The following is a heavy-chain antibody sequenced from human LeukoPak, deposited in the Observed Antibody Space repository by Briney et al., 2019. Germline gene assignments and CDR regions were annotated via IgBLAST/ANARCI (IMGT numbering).Heavy chain of an antibody. D-gene: IGHD5-24*01. CDR2: IIPIFGTA. CDR3: ARERIVDGYMAIDP. CDR1: GGTFSSYA. J-gene: IGHJ5*02. Sequence: ASVKVSCKASGGTFSSYAISWVRQAPGQGLEWMGGIIPIFGTANYAQKFQGRVTITADESTSTAYMELSSLRSEDTAVYYCARERIVDGYMAIDPWGQGTLVTVSS. V-gene: IGHV1-69*13.